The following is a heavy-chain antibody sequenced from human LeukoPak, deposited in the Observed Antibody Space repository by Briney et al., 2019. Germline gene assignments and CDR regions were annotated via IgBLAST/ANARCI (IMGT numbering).Heavy chain of an antibody. V-gene: IGHV4-59*01. CDR2: IYYSGST. J-gene: IGHJ4*02. CDR1: GGSISSYY. Sequence: PSETLSLTCTVSGGSISSYYWSRIRQPPGKGLEWIGYIYYSGSTNYNPSLKSRVTISVDTSKNQFSLKLSSVTAADTAVYYCASADDSSGTFDYWGQGTLVTVSS. CDR3: ASADDSSGTFDY. D-gene: IGHD3-22*01.